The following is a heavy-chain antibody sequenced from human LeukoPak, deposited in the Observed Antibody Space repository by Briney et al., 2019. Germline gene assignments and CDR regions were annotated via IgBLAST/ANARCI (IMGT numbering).Heavy chain of an antibody. D-gene: IGHD6-13*01. CDR3: AKAYSISLYSDAFHI. CDR2: ISGDASDS. V-gene: IGHV3-23*01. Sequence: PGGSLRLSCAGSGFTFRFYAMTWVRQAPGKGLEWVSGISGDASDSKDADSVKGRFNISRDNSKNTLYLQLNSLRVEDAAIYYCAKAYSISLYSDAFHIWGQGTMVTVSP. CDR1: GFTFRFYA. J-gene: IGHJ3*02.